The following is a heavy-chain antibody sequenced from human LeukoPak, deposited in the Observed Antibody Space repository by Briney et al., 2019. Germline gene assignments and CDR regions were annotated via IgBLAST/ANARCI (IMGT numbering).Heavy chain of an antibody. D-gene: IGHD6-19*01. Sequence: GGSLRLSCAASGFTFKTYWMHWVRQAPGKGLVWVSHSNSDGSSTSYADSVRGRFTISRDNSKNTLYLQMNSLRAEDTAVYYCAKGNTAEQWLFDYWGQGTLVTVSS. CDR1: GFTFKTYW. CDR3: AKGNTAEQWLFDY. V-gene: IGHV3-74*01. J-gene: IGHJ4*02. CDR2: SNSDGSST.